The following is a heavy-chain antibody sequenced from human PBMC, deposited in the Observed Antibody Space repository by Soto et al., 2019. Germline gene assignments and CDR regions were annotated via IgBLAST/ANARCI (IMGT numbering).Heavy chain of an antibody. J-gene: IGHJ5*02. CDR1: GFTFSTYW. Sequence: GGSLRLSCAASGFTFSTYWMHWVRQAPGKGLVWVSRINTDGGTTTYAESVKGRFTISRDNARNTLYLQMNSLRPEDTALYYCVRVGSGSYSWRDPWGQGTLVPVSS. CDR2: INTDGGTT. V-gene: IGHV3-74*01. CDR3: VRVGSGSYSWRDP. D-gene: IGHD1-26*01.